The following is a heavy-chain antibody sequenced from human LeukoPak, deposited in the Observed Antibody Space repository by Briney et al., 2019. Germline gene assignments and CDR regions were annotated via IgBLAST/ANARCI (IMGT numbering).Heavy chain of an antibody. CDR2: ISGGGDAK. V-gene: IGHV3-23*01. CDR3: ARDSSMLRGPLVIYYFDF. Sequence: SGGSLRLSCAASDFSFITYAMSWVRQAPGKGLEWVSTISGGGDAKYYAASGKGSFTISRDNSKNTLYLQMNSLRVEDTAVYYCARDSSMLRGPLVIYYFDFWGQGTLVTVS. J-gene: IGHJ4*02. D-gene: IGHD3-10*01. CDR1: DFSFITYA.